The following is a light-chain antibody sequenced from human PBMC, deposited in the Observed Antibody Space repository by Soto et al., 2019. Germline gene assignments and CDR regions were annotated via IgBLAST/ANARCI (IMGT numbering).Light chain of an antibody. V-gene: IGLV1-51*01. CDR1: SSNIGENY. CDR2: DNN. J-gene: IGLJ3*02. CDR3: ATWDSSLNAWV. Sequence: QSVLTQPPSVSAAPEQKVTISCSGSSSNIGENYVSWYQQLPGTAPKLLIYDNNQRPSGIPDRFSVSKSATSATLGISGLQTGDDAAYYCATWDSSLNAWVFGGGTKLTVL.